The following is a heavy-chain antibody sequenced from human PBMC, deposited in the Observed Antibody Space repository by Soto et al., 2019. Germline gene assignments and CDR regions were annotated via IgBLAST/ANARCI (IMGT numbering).Heavy chain of an antibody. Sequence: EVQLLDSGGGLVQHGGSLRLSCAASGFTFSNYAMTWVRQGPGKGLECVSGISGSGGRSYYADSVKGRFTISRDNSKSTLYLQMNSLRAEDTAVYYCAKAYFVWSSEQPYYFDYWGQGALVTVSS. D-gene: IGHD3-16*01. CDR1: GFTFSNYA. J-gene: IGHJ4*02. CDR2: ISGSGGRS. CDR3: AKAYFVWSSEQPYYFDY. V-gene: IGHV3-23*01.